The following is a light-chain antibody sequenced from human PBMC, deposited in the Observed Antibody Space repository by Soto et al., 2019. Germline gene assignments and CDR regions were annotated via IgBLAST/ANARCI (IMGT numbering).Light chain of an antibody. CDR2: KAS. CDR1: QSISSW. V-gene: IGKV1-5*03. CDR3: QQYNSYLYT. Sequence: DIQMTQSPSTLSASIGDRVTITCRASQSISSWLAWYQQKPGKAPKLLIYKASNLESGVPSRFSGSGSGTEFTRTISSLQPDDFATYYCQQYNSYLYTFGQGTQLEIK. J-gene: IGKJ2*01.